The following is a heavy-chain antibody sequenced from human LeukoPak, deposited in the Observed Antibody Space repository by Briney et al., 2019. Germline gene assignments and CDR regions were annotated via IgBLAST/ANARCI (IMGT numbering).Heavy chain of an antibody. CDR2: TYNSGNT. J-gene: IGHJ5*02. CDR3: ARDRELGS. V-gene: IGHV4-59*01. CDR1: GGSISIYY. D-gene: IGHD7-27*01. Sequence: PSETLSLTCIDSGGSISIYYWSWIRQPPGKGLEWIGYTYNSGNTEYNPSLKRRVTISADTSKNQFSLKLTSVTAADTAVYYCARDRELGSWGQGTLVTVSS.